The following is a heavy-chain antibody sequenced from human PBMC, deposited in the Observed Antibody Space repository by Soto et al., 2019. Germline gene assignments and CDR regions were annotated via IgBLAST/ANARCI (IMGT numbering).Heavy chain of an antibody. CDR3: ARDRGGYCTNGVCYIFDP. CDR2: ISSNGGST. Sequence: GGSLRLSCAASGFTFSSYAMHWVRQAPGKGLEYVSAISSNGGSTYYANSVKGRFTISRDNSKNTLYLQMGSLRAEDMAVYYCARDRGGYCTNGVCYIFDPWGQGTLVTVSS. V-gene: IGHV3-64*01. CDR1: GFTFSSYA. D-gene: IGHD2-8*01. J-gene: IGHJ5*02.